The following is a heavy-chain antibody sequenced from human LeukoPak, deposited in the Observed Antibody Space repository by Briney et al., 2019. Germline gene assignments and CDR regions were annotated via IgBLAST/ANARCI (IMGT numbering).Heavy chain of an antibody. CDR1: GFTFSSYG. D-gene: IGHD6-19*01. V-gene: IGHV3-30*02. Sequence: AGGSLRLSCAASGFTFSSYGMHWVRQAPGKGLEWVAFIRYDGSNKYYADSVKGRFTISRDNSKNTLYLQMNSLRAEDTAVYYCAKERIAVAGIDYWGQGTLVTVSS. CDR3: AKERIAVAGIDY. CDR2: IRYDGSNK. J-gene: IGHJ4*02.